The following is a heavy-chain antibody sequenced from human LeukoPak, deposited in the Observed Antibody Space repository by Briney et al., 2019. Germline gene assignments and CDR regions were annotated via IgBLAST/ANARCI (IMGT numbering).Heavy chain of an antibody. Sequence: GGSLRLSCAASGFTFSSYWVHWVRQAPGKGLEWVSAISGSGGSTYYADSVKGRFTISRDNSKNTLYLQMNSLRAEDTAVYYCAKDSQLRLGELSSLDYWGQGTLVTVSS. V-gene: IGHV3-23*01. J-gene: IGHJ4*02. CDR3: AKDSQLRLGELSSLDY. CDR1: GFTFSSYW. CDR2: ISGSGGST. D-gene: IGHD3-16*02.